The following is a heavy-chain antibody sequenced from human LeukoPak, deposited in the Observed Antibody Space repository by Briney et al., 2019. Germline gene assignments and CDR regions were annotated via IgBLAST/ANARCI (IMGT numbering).Heavy chain of an antibody. J-gene: IGHJ6*02. CDR1: GGSLSRSSYY. V-gene: IGHV4-39*07. CDR2: IYYSGST. CDR3: ASLYYGSGSYNVPPAGGYYYGMDV. D-gene: IGHD3-10*01. Sequence: PSETLSLTCTVPGGSLSRSSYYWGWIRQPPGKWLEWIGSIYYSGSTYYNPPTKSRVTISVDTSKNQFSLKLSSVTAADTAVYYCASLYYGSGSYNVPPAGGYYYGMDVWGQGTTVTVSS.